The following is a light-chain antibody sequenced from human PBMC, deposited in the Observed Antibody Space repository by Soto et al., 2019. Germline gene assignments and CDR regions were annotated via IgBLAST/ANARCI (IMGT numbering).Light chain of an antibody. Sequence: DIQMAQSPSTLSASVGDRVTITCRASQSISSWLAWYRQKPGKAPKLLIYDASSLESGVPSRFSGSGSGTEFTLTISSLQPDDFATYYCRQYNSYPYTFGQGTKVDIK. CDR1: QSISSW. J-gene: IGKJ2*01. CDR2: DAS. CDR3: RQYNSYPYT. V-gene: IGKV1-5*01.